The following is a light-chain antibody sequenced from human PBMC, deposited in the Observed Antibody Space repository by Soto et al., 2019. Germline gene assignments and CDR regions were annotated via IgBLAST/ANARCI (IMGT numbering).Light chain of an antibody. CDR3: QQDHITPIT. CDR1: QSISGW. CDR2: KAS. Sequence: DIRLYHSPAILSRSIRYTRTITCRASQSISGWLAWYQQKPGKAPKLLIYKASSLKSGVPSRFSGSGSGTEFTLTIRSLQPDDSATYYCQQDHITPITFGQGTNVDI. J-gene: IGKJ1*01. V-gene: IGKV1-5*03.